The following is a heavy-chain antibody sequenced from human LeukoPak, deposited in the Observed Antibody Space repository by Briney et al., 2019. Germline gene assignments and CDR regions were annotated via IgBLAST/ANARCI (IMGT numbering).Heavy chain of an antibody. CDR2: IYSGGST. CDR3: ARDRYYDSFGYYTGDP. CDR1: EFSVGSNY. D-gene: IGHD3-22*01. J-gene: IGHJ5*02. Sequence: GGSLRLSCAASEFSVGSNYMTWVRQAPGKGLEWVSLIYSGGSTYYADSVKGRFTISRDNSKNTLYLQMNSLRAEDTAVYYCARDRYYDSFGYYTGDPWGQGTLVTVSS. V-gene: IGHV3-66*01.